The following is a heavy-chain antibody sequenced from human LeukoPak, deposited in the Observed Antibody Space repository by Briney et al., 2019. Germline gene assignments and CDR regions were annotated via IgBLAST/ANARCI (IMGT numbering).Heavy chain of an antibody. CDR3: AKDPLGFSRSSPGDY. V-gene: IGHV3-30*18. Sequence: GGSLRLSCAASGFTFSSYGMHWVRQAPGKGLEWVAVISYDGSMKFYADSVKGRFTISRDNSKNTLYLQMNTLRPEDTAVYYCAKDPLGFSRSSPGDYWGQGTPATVSS. CDR2: ISYDGSMK. CDR1: GFTFSSYG. J-gene: IGHJ4*02.